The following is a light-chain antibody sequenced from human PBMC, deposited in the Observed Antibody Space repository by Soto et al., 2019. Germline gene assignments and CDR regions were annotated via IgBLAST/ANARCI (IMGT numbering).Light chain of an antibody. Sequence: DIQMTQSPSTLSASVGDRVNITCRASESINVWLAWYQQKPGKAPKLLISRASDLQTGVPTRFSGSGSGTEFTLTISSLQTDDFATYYCQQYNSYFFTFGPGTTVDVK. J-gene: IGKJ3*01. CDR3: QQYNSYFFT. CDR2: RAS. V-gene: IGKV1-5*03. CDR1: ESINVW.